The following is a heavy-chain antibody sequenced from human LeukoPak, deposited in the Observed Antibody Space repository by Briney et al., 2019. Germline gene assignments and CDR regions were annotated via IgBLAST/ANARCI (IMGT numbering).Heavy chain of an antibody. CDR1: GYTFTSYG. V-gene: IGHV1-18*01. J-gene: IGHJ4*02. CDR2: ISAYNGNT. CDR3: ERGRIGVASTVDY. Sequence: GAPVKLSCKASGYTFTSYGISGVRQAPGQGREWMGWISAYNGNTNYAQNLPGRVSMTTYTSTSIAYMELRSFKCKDNDADEWERGRIGVASTVDYWGQGTLVTVSS. D-gene: IGHD6-19*01.